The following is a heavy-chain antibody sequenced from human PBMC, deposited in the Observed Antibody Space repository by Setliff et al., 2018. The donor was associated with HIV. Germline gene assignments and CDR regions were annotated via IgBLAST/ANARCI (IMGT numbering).Heavy chain of an antibody. Sequence: PSETLSLTCNVSGDSTNAYFLSWVRHPAGKGLEWIGHIYTSGITNHNPSLKSRVTMSLDTSKEQFSLRLRSVTAADTAIYYCAREPSPSQWQPLYFDVWGRGILVTVSS. CDR1: GDSTNAYF. D-gene: IGHD6-19*01. V-gene: IGHV4-4*07. CDR3: AREPSPSQWQPLYFDV. CDR2: IYTSGIT. J-gene: IGHJ4*02.